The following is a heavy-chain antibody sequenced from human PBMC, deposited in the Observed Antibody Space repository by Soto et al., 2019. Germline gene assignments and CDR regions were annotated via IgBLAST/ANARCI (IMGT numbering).Heavy chain of an antibody. D-gene: IGHD1-26*01. CDR1: GFTFSSCA. V-gene: IGHV3-21*01. CDR3: ARPGEDFFLVGGIWGAFDY. CDR2: ISSSSNYI. Sequence: GGSLRLSCAASGFTFSSCAMGWVRQAPGKGLEWVSDISSSSNYIYYADSVRGRFTVSGDNAKNSLYLQMDSLRGEDTAVYYCARPGEDFFLVGGIWGAFDYWAQRILVTVSA. J-gene: IGHJ4*02.